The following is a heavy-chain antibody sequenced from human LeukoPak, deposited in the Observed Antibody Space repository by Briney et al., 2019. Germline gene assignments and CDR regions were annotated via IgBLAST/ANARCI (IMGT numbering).Heavy chain of an antibody. J-gene: IGHJ4*02. D-gene: IGHD5-12*01. CDR3: ARGGFLEEEAYYLDY. V-gene: IGHV4-59*01. CDR2: IYYSGST. CDR1: GGSISSYY. Sequence: PSETLSLTCTVSGGSISSYYWSWIRQPPGKGLEWIGYIYYSGSTNYNPSLKSRVTISVDTSKNQFSVKLSSVTAADTAVYYCARGGFLEEEAYYLDYWGQGTLVTVSS.